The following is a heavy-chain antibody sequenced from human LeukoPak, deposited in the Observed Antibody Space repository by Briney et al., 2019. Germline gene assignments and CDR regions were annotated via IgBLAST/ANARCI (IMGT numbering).Heavy chain of an antibody. Sequence: GGSLRLSCAASRFIFSSYWMHSVRQAPGKWLVWVSRINTDGSSTSYAASVKGRFTISRDNAKNTLYLQMNSLRAEDTAVYYCARALGGWLPKWGQGTLVTVSS. CDR2: INTDGSST. V-gene: IGHV3-74*01. CDR1: RFIFSSYW. J-gene: IGHJ4*02. CDR3: ARALGGWLPK. D-gene: IGHD6-19*01.